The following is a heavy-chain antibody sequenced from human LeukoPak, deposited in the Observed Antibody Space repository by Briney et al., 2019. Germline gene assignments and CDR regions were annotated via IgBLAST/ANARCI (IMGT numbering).Heavy chain of an antibody. Sequence: GGSLRLSCAASRFTFSNDAMSWVRRAPGKGLEWVSAISGSGGSTFYAESVRGRFTISRDNSKNTLYLQMNSLRADDTAVYYCAKVGGGFNPTLYFDFWGQGTLVTVSS. CDR3: AKVGGGFNPTLYFDF. D-gene: IGHD3-16*01. J-gene: IGHJ4*02. CDR1: RFTFSNDA. CDR2: ISGSGGST. V-gene: IGHV3-23*01.